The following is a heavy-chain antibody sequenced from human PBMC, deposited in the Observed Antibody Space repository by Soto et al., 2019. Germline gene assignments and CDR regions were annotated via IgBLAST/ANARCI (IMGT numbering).Heavy chain of an antibody. CDR1: GVSISSSNW. J-gene: IGHJ6*02. Sequence: SETLSLTCAVSGVSISSSNWWSWVRQPPGKGLEWIGEIYHSGSTNYNPSLKSRVTISVDKSKNQFSLKLSSVTAADTAVYYCARDSSSSGYYYYGMDVWGQGTTVTVSS. CDR2: IYHSGST. V-gene: IGHV4-4*02. CDR3: ARDSSSSGYYYYGMDV. D-gene: IGHD6-6*01.